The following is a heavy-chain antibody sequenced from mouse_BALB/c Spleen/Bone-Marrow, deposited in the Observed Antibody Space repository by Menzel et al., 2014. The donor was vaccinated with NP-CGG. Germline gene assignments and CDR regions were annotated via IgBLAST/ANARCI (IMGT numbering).Heavy chain of an antibody. Sequence: EVKLVDSGGGLVQPGGSLKLSCAASGFTFSSYGMSWVRQTPDKRLELVATINSNGGSTYYPDSVKGRFTISRDNAKNTLYLQMSSLKSEDTAMYYCARGLGFFDYWGQGTTLTVSS. J-gene: IGHJ2*01. V-gene: IGHV5-6-3*01. D-gene: IGHD4-1*01. CDR2: INSNGGST. CDR3: ARGLGFFDY. CDR1: GFTFSSYG.